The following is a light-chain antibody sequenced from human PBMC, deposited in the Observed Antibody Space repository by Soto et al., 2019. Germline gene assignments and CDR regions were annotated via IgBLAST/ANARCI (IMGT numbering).Light chain of an antibody. CDR2: EVI. J-gene: IGLJ1*01. Sequence: QSVLTQPASVSGSPGQSITISCTGTSSDVGNYNLVSWYQQHPGKAPKLMIYEVINRPSGVSNRFSGSKSGNTASLTISGLQAEDEADYYCSSYTSTSTYVFGPGTKVTVL. CDR3: SSYTSTSTYV. V-gene: IGLV2-14*02. CDR1: SSDVGNYNL.